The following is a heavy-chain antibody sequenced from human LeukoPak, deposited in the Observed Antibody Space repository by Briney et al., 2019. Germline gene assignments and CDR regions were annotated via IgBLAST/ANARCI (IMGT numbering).Heavy chain of an antibody. D-gene: IGHD3-22*01. CDR1: GDTFSSYA. CDR2: IIPIFGTA. V-gene: IGHV1-69*13. CDR3: AGSSGYYLGFDY. Sequence: ASVKVSCKASGDTFSSYAISWVRQAPGQGLEWMGGIIPIFGTANYAQKFQGRVTITADESTSTAYMELSSLRSEDTAVYYCAGSSGYYLGFDYRGQGTLVTVSS. J-gene: IGHJ4*02.